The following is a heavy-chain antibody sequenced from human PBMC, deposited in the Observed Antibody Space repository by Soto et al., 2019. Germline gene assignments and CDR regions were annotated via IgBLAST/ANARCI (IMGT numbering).Heavy chain of an antibody. CDR3: ARAHDPSPGIAAAGTDY. J-gene: IGHJ4*02. CDR1: GVAFSDYY. D-gene: IGHD6-13*01. Sequence: VASVRLSGAASGVAFSDYYMSWIRQAPGKGLEVVSYISSSSSYSNYADSVKVRFTISRVNANNSLHLQMNRLRAEDTAVYYCARAHDPSPGIAAAGTDYWGQGTLLAVSS. V-gene: IGHV3-11*06. CDR2: ISSSSSYS.